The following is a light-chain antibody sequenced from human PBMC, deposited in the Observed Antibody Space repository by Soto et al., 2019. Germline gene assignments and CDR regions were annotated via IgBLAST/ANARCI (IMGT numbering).Light chain of an antibody. Sequence: DIQMTQSPSSLSASGGDRVTITCRASQNIDHHLNWYQHKPGRAPKLLMDAASRMQSGVPSRFSGSGTGTEFTLIINSLQPEDFATYYCQQSYSTTWTFGQGTRVEVK. J-gene: IGKJ1*01. V-gene: IGKV1-39*01. CDR3: QQSYSTTWT. CDR1: QNIDHH. CDR2: AAS.